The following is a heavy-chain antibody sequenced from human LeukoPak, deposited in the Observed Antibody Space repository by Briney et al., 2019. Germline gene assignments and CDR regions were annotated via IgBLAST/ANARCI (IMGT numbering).Heavy chain of an antibody. Sequence: SWTLSLTCTVSGGSITSHYCSWIRQSPAKGLEGMGYIYSSGSTSYNPSLNRRRAISADTDNNQCSLKVNTGTTADTAVYYCVRETACNGNHYFDYWGEGTLVTVSS. CDR2: IYSSGST. CDR1: GGSITSHY. D-gene: IGHD1-14*01. CDR3: VRETACNGNHYFDY. J-gene: IGHJ4*02. V-gene: IGHV4-4*08.